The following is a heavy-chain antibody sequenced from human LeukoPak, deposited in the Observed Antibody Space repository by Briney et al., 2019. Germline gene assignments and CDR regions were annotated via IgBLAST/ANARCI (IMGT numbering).Heavy chain of an antibody. CDR3: ARGPTILDYYDSSGYYWQIDY. D-gene: IGHD3-22*01. CDR2: MNPNSGNT. Sequence: GASVKVSCKASGYTFTSYDINWVRQATGQGLEWMGWMNPNSGNTGYAQKFQGRVTMTRNTSISTAYMELSSLRSEDTAVYYCARGPTILDYYDSSGYYWQIDYWGQGTLVTVSS. J-gene: IGHJ4*02. CDR1: GYTFTSYD. V-gene: IGHV1-8*01.